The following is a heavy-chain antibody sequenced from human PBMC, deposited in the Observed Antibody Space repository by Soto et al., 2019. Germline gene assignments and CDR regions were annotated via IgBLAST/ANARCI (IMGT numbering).Heavy chain of an antibody. CDR2: ISWNSGSI. D-gene: IGHD6-6*01. Sequence: EVQLVESGGGLVQPGRSLRLSCAASGFTFDDYAMHWVRQAPGKGLEWVSGISWNSGSIGYADSVKGRFTISRDNAKNSLYLQMNSLRAEDTALYYCAKDLEKRLHKKQLVRGAPRGGGAFDIWGQGTMVTVSS. J-gene: IGHJ3*02. V-gene: IGHV3-9*01. CDR1: GFTFDDYA. CDR3: AKDLEKRLHKKQLVRGAPRGGGAFDI.